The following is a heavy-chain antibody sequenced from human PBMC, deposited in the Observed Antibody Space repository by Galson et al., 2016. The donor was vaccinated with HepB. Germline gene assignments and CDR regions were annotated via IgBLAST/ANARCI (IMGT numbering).Heavy chain of an antibody. J-gene: IGHJ6*02. D-gene: IGHD5-24*01. CDR3: ARHGPGDGMDV. CDR2: IYYNGNT. V-gene: IGHV4-39*01. Sequence: GKGLEWIGSIYYNGNTYYNPSLKSRVTISVYTSKNQFSLNLISVTAADTALYYCARHGPGDGMDVWGQGTTVTVSS.